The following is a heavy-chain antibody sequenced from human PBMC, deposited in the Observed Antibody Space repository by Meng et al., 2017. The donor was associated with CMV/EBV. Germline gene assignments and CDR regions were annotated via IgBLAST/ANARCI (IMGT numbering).Heavy chain of an antibody. D-gene: IGHD3-10*01. CDR1: GFTFSSYW. CDR2: IKQDGSEK. J-gene: IGHJ3*02. CDR3: ARGLRGPSLVRGVTHDAFDI. Sequence: GGSLRLSCAASGFTFSSYWMSWVRQAPGTGLEWVANIKQDGSEKYYVDSVKGRFTISRDNAKNSLYLQMNSLRAEDTAVYYCARGLRGPSLVRGVTHDAFDIWGQGTMVTVSS. V-gene: IGHV3-7*01.